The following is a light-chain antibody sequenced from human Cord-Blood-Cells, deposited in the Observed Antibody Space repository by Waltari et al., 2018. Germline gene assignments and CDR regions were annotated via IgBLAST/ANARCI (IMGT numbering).Light chain of an antibody. Sequence: QYALTPPASVSGSTGQSITISCTGTSSDVGGYNYVPWYRRHPGKAPKLMIYDVSKRHAGVPNRYAGSNSGNTASLTISGLQAEDEADYYCSSYTSRSTLAFGTGTKDTVL. CDR3: SSYTSRSTLA. CDR1: SSDVGGYNY. J-gene: IGLJ1*01. CDR2: DVS. V-gene: IGLV2-14*01.